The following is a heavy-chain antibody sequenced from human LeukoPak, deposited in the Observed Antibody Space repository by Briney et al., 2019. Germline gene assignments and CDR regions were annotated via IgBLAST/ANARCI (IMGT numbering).Heavy chain of an antibody. CDR2: ISSSSDAI. J-gene: IGHJ4*02. Sequence: GGSLRLSCAASGFTFSTYGMNWVRQAPGKGPEWVSYISSSSDAIYYADSVKGRFTMSRDNAKSSLYLQMNSLRAEDTAMYYCARATRGGYDYWGQGTLATVSS. V-gene: IGHV3-48*04. CDR3: ARATRGGYDY. CDR1: GFTFSTYG. D-gene: IGHD5-24*01.